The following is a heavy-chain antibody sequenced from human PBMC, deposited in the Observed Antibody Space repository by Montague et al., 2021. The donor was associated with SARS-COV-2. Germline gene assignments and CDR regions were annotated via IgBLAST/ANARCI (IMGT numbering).Heavy chain of an antibody. Sequence: SETLSLTCTVSGGSISSYYWSWIRQPPGKGLEWIGYIYYSGSTXXXPSXXXRVTISVDTSKNQFSLKLSSVTAADTAVYDCARLAVGYCTNGVCYTAFDYWGQGTLVTVSS. CDR2: IYYSGST. CDR3: ARLAVGYCTNGVCYTAFDY. CDR1: GGSISSYY. V-gene: IGHV4-59*08. J-gene: IGHJ4*02. D-gene: IGHD2-8*01.